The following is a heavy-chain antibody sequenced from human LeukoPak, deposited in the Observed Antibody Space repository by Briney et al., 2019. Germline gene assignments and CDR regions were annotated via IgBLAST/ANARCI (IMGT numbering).Heavy chain of an antibody. CDR3: ASRLQGSDFDY. J-gene: IGHJ4*02. CDR1: GFTFSSYA. CDR2: ISGSGGST. V-gene: IGHV3-23*01. Sequence: GGSLRLSCAASGFTFSSYAMSWVRQAPGKGLEGVSAISGSGGSTYYADSVRGRFTISRESSKNTLYLQINSLRAEDTAVYYCASRLQGSDFDYWGQGTLVTVSS.